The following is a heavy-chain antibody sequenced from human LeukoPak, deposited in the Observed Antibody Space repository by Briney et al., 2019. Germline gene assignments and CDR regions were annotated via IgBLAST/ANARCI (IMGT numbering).Heavy chain of an antibody. Sequence: GGSLRLSCAASGFTFNTYTMNWVRQAPGKGLEWVSSITASSTAIYSADSVKGRFTSSRDNAKTFLYLQMNSLRAEDTAVYYCARTYYDILTGYNPYFDYWGQGILVTVSS. CDR3: ARTYYDILTGYNPYFDY. CDR1: GFTFNTYT. V-gene: IGHV3-21*01. CDR2: ITASSTAI. J-gene: IGHJ4*02. D-gene: IGHD3-9*01.